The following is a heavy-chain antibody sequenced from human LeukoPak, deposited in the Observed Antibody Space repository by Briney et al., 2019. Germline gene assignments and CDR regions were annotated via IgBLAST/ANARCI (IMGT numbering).Heavy chain of an antibody. V-gene: IGHV4-59*01. CDR2: IYYSGST. D-gene: IGHD6-19*01. J-gene: IGHJ4*02. Sequence: SETLSLTCTVSGGSISSYYWSWIRQPPGKGLEWIGYIYYSGSTNYNPTLKSRVTISVDTSKNQFSLKLSSVTAADTAVYYCARGNGGWLSFDYWGQGTLVTVSS. CDR1: GGSISSYY. CDR3: ARGNGGWLSFDY.